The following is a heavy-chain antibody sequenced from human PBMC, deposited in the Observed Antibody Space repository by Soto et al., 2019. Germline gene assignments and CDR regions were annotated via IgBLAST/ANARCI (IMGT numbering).Heavy chain of an antibody. CDR2: IYYSGST. Sequence: NPSETLSLTCTVSGGSISSYYWSWIRQPPGKGLEWIGYIYYSGSTNYNPSLKSRVTISVDTSKNQFSLKLSSVTAADTAVYYCARHRYGSGNHYPHFDYWGQGTLVTVSS. CDR3: ARHRYGSGNHYPHFDY. V-gene: IGHV4-59*08. CDR1: GGSISSYY. D-gene: IGHD3-10*01. J-gene: IGHJ4*02.